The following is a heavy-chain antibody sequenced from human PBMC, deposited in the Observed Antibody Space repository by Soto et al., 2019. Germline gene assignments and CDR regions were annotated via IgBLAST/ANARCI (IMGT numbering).Heavy chain of an antibody. J-gene: IGHJ4*02. CDR2: IIPIFGTS. V-gene: IGHV1-69*06. CDR3: AREDIVVVPAARNFDLGLDY. Sequence: SVKVSWKACGGTFSSYAMSLVRQAPGQGLEWMGGIIPIFGTSNYAQKFQGRVTITADKSTSTAYMELSSLRSEDTAVYYCAREDIVVVPAARNFDLGLDYWGQGTMVTVSS. D-gene: IGHD2-2*01. CDR1: GGTFSSYA.